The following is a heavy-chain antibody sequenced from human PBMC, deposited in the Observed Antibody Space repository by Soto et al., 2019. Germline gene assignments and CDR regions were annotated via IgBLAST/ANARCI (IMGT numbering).Heavy chain of an antibody. V-gene: IGHV3-43*01. Sequence: GGSLRLSCAASGFTFDDYTMHWVRQAPGKGLEWVSLISWDGGSTYYADSVKGRFTISRDNSKNSLYLQMNSLRTEGTALYYCAKGQRGYSYDTPVYYYYGMDVWGQGTTVTVSS. D-gene: IGHD5-18*01. CDR1: GFTFDDYT. J-gene: IGHJ6*02. CDR3: AKGQRGYSYDTPVYYYYGMDV. CDR2: ISWDGGST.